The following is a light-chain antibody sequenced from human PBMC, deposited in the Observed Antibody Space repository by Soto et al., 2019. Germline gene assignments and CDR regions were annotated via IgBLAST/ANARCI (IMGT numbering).Light chain of an antibody. V-gene: IGKV2-28*01. Sequence: DIVMTQSPLSLPVTPGEPASISCRSSHNLLNSNGYNYLNWYLQKPGQAPRLLIYGASSRATGIPDRFGGSGSGTDFTLTISRLEPEDFAVYYCQQYSSSPLTFGGGTKVDIK. J-gene: IGKJ4*01. CDR1: HNLLNSNGYNY. CDR2: GAS. CDR3: QQYSSSPLT.